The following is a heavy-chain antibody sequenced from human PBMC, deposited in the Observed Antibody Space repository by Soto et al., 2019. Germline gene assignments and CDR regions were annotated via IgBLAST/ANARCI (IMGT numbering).Heavy chain of an antibody. D-gene: IGHD3-22*01. J-gene: IGHJ6*02. V-gene: IGHV3-7*01. Sequence: LRLSCAASGFTFSSYWMSWVRQAPGKGLEWVANIKQDGSEKYYVDSVKGRFTISRDNAKNSLYLQMNSLRAEDTAVYYCARGGGRYYYDSSGYLPLNYYYYGMDVWGQGTTVTVSS. CDR2: IKQDGSEK. CDR1: GFTFSSYW. CDR3: ARGGGRYYYDSSGYLPLNYYYYGMDV.